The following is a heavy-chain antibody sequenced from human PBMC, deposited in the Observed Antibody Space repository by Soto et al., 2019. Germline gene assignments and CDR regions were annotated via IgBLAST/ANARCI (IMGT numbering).Heavy chain of an antibody. D-gene: IGHD5-12*01. Sequence: QVQLQESGPGLVKPSQTLSLTCTVSGGAISNGYYWTWIRQNPGEGLEWLGYIYNSGTTYYSPSLRSRLTISLDTSENQFSLNLRSPTAADTAVYYCARVPKIKRGTVAKSVLGYFYDMDVWGKGTTVTVSS. V-gene: IGHV4-31*03. CDR3: ARVPKIKRGTVAKSVLGYFYDMDV. CDR1: GGAISNGYY. CDR2: IYNSGTT. J-gene: IGHJ6*03.